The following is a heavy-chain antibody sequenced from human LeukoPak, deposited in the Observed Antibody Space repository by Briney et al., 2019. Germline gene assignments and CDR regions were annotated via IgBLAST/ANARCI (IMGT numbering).Heavy chain of an antibody. CDR3: AKDSRAVAGTGAFGAFDI. D-gene: IGHD6-19*01. CDR2: ISSSSSYI. V-gene: IGHV3-21*04. Sequence: GGSLRLSCAASGFTFSSYSMNWVRQAPGKGLEWVSSISSSSSYIYCADSVKGRFTISRDNAKNSLYLQMNSLRAEDTAVYYCAKDSRAVAGTGAFGAFDIWGQGTMVTVSS. CDR1: GFTFSSYS. J-gene: IGHJ3*02.